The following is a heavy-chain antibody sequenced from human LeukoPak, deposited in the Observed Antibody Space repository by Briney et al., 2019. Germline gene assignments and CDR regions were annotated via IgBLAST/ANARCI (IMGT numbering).Heavy chain of an antibody. CDR3: ARVDSSGYYGAFDI. J-gene: IGHJ3*02. V-gene: IGHV4-30-2*01. Sequence: SQTLSLTCAVSGGSISRGGYSWSWIRQPPGKGLERIGYIYHSGSTYYNPSLKSRVTISVDRSKNQFSLKLSSVTAADTAVYYCARVDSSGYYGAFDIWGQGTMVTVSS. CDR2: IYHSGST. CDR1: GGSISRGGYS. D-gene: IGHD3-22*01.